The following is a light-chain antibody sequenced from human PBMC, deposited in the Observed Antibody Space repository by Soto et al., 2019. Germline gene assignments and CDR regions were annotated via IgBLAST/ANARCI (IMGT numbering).Light chain of an antibody. CDR1: QSVSSY. CDR2: DAS. J-gene: IGKJ1*01. Sequence: EIVLTQSRPTLSLSPGEGATLSCRASQSVSSYLAWYQQKPGQAPRLLIYDASNRATGIPARFSGSGSGTDITLIISSLEPEDFAVYYCQQRSNWPVTFGLGTKVEV. CDR3: QQRSNWPVT. V-gene: IGKV3-11*01.